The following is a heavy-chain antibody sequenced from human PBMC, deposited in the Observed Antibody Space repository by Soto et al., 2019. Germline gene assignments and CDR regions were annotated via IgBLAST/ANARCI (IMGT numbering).Heavy chain of an antibody. CDR3: ARVAAHPAGDFDI. V-gene: IGHV4-4*02. Sequence: QVQLQESGPGLVKPSGTLSLTCAVSSGSISSSNWWSWVRQPPGEGLEWIGEIYHSGRTNYNPSLKSRVTISADKSKNQFSLKLSAVTAAHTAVYYCARVAAHPAGDFDIWGQGTMVTVSS. CDR2: IYHSGRT. CDR1: SGSISSSNW. J-gene: IGHJ3*02. D-gene: IGHD6-6*01.